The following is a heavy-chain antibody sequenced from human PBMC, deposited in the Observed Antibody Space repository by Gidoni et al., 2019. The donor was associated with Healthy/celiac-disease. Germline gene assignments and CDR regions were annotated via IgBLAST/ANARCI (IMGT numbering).Heavy chain of an antibody. CDR2: ISYDGSNK. D-gene: IGHD3-3*01. CDR3: ARDFHDFWSGYYIF. V-gene: IGHV3-30-3*01. Sequence: QVQLVESGGGVVQPRRSLGRSCAASGFPFSSYAMHGVRQAPGKGLEGVAFISYDGSNKYYADSVKGRFTISRDNSKNTLYLQMNSLRAEDTAVYYCARDFHDFWSGYYIFWGQGTLVTVSS. J-gene: IGHJ4*02. CDR1: GFPFSSYA.